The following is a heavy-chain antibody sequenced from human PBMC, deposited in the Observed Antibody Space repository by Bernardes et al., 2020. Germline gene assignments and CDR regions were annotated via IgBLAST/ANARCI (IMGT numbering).Heavy chain of an antibody. Sequence: ASVKVSCKASGYTFTSYGISWVRQAPGQGLEWMGWISAYNGNTNYAQKLQGRVTMTTDTSTSTAYMELRSLRSDDTAVYYCARDRVDYGDYDRYFDYWGQGTLVTVSS. D-gene: IGHD4-17*01. V-gene: IGHV1-18*01. CDR1: GYTFTSYG. CDR2: ISAYNGNT. J-gene: IGHJ4*02. CDR3: ARDRVDYGDYDRYFDY.